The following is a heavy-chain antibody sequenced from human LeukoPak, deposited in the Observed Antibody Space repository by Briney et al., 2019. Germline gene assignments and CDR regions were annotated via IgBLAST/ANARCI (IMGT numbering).Heavy chain of an antibody. V-gene: IGHV4-30-2*01. Sequence: SSQTLSLTCAVSGGSISSGGYSWSWIRQPPGRGLECIGYIFHSGSTYYNPSLKSRVTISVDRSKNQFSLKVNSVTAADTAVYYCARGLPYLYWGQGTLVTVPS. D-gene: IGHD2-21*02. CDR2: IFHSGST. CDR3: ARGLPYLY. J-gene: IGHJ4*02. CDR1: GGSISSGGYS.